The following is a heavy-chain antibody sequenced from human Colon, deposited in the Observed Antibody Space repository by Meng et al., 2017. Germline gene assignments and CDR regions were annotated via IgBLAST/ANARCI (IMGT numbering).Heavy chain of an antibody. Sequence: GSLRLSCTVSNYSITNGYYWGWVRQPPGKGLEWIGSFYHNGKKYYNPSLKSRVTISVDPSKNQFSLRLSSVNAADTAVYYCPLTSFGVAPIDFDKWGQGTLVTVSS. CDR3: PLTSFGVAPIDFDK. D-gene: IGHD3-3*01. CDR1: NYSITNGYY. J-gene: IGHJ4*02. CDR2: FYHNGKK. V-gene: IGHV4-38-2*02.